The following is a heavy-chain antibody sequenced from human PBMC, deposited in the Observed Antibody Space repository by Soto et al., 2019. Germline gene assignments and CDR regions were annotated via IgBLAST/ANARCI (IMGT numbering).Heavy chain of an antibody. J-gene: IGHJ5*02. CDR2: IYYSGST. CDR3: ARVWNEDWFDP. D-gene: IGHD1-1*01. V-gene: IGHV4-59*01. Sequence: SETLSLTCTVSGGSISSYYWSWIRQPPGKGLEWIGYIYYSGSTNYNPSLKSRVTISVDTSKNQSSLKLSSVTAADTAVYYCARVWNEDWFDPWGQGTLVTVPQ. CDR1: GGSISSYY.